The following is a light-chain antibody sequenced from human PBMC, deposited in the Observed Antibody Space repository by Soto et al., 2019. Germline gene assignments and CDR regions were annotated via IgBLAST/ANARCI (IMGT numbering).Light chain of an antibody. V-gene: IGLV1-40*01. J-gene: IGLJ2*01. CDR2: GDP. CDR3: QSYDSSLSGVV. Sequence: QSELTQPPSVSGAPGQRVTISCTGSSSNIGAGYDVYWYQQLPGTVPKLLTYGDPNRPSGVPDRFSGSKSGTSASLAITGLQADDEADYYCQSYDSSLSGVVFGGGTQLTVL. CDR1: SSNIGAGYD.